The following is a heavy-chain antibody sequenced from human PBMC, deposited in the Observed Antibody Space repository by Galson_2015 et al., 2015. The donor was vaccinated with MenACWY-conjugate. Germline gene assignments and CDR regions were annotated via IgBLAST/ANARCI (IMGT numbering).Heavy chain of an antibody. V-gene: IGHV4-59*01. D-gene: IGHD3-3*02. CDR1: GGSINISY. CDR2: MYYSGSA. Sequence: SETLSLTCTVSGGSINISYWSWIRQPPGEGLEWIGYMYYSGSANYNPSLKSRVTISVDTSKNQFSLTMTSVTAADTAVYYCARGVNLASMAGYWGQGTLVTVSS. CDR3: ARGVNLASMAGY. J-gene: IGHJ4*02.